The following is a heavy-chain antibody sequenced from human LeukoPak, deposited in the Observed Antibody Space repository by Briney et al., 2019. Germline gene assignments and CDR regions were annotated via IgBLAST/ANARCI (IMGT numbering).Heavy chain of an antibody. CDR3: WVTTIHSDYYYGMDV. V-gene: IGHV4-34*08. CDR2: INNSGST. CDR1: GSTFCDHW. D-gene: IGHD4-17*01. J-gene: IGHJ6*02. Sequence: TGGSLRLSCTASGSTFCDHWMTGVREAPGKGVEWSGEINNSGSTNYNPSLKSRVTISVDTSKNQFSLKLSSVTAADTAVYYCWVTTIHSDYYYGMDVWGQGTTVTVSS.